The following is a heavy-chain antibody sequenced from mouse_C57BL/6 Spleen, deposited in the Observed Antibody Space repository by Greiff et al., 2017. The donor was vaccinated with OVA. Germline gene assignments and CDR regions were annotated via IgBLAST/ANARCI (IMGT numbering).Heavy chain of an antibody. V-gene: IGHV5-12*01. D-gene: IGHD2-1*01. J-gene: IGHJ4*01. CDR2: ISNGGGST. CDR1: GFTFSDYY. CDR3: ARSLNYRMDY. Sequence: EVQVVESGGGLVQPGGSLKLSCAASGFTFSDYYMYWVRQTPEKRLEWVAYISNGGGSTYYPDTVKGRFTISRDNAKNTLYLQMSRLKSEDTAMYYCARSLNYRMDYWGQGTSVTVSS.